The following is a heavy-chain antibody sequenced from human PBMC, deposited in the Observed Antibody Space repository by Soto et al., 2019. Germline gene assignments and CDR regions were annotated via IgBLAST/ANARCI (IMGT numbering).Heavy chain of an antibody. CDR1: GFSFSTYG. Sequence: PGGSLRLSCAASGFSFSTYGMHWVRQAPGKGLEWLAVISNDGRSTYYADSVKGRFTISRDNSKDTLFLQMNSLRGEDTAIYYCAKVIRADSTSSNFYYYSGMDVWGQGTTVTVSS. J-gene: IGHJ6*02. CDR2: ISNDGRST. D-gene: IGHD6-6*01. V-gene: IGHV3-30*18. CDR3: AKVIRADSTSSNFYYYSGMDV.